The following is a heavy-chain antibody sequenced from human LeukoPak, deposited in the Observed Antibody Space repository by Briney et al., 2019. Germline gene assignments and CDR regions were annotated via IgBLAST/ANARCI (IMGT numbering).Heavy chain of an antibody. Sequence: GGSLRLSCAASGFTFSSYGMHWVRQAPGKGLEGGAVISYDGSNNYYADSVKGRFTISRDNSKNTLYLKMNSLRAEDTAVYYCAKDYGRITMVRGVIPYFDYWGQGTLVTVSS. CDR1: GFTFSSYG. D-gene: IGHD3-10*01. CDR3: AKDYGRITMVRGVIPYFDY. CDR2: ISYDGSNN. V-gene: IGHV3-30*18. J-gene: IGHJ4*02.